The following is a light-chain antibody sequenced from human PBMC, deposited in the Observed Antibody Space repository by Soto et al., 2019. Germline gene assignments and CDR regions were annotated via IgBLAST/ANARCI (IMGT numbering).Light chain of an antibody. J-gene: IGKJ4*01. Sequence: QMTQSPSSLFASVGDRVTITCRASQSISSHLNWYQQKLGQTPRLLIYAASTLQSEVPPRFSGSGSGTEFTLTISGLQREEFATYYCQQSHSAPLTFGGGTKIQI. V-gene: IGKV1-39*01. CDR3: QQSHSAPLT. CDR2: AAS. CDR1: QSISSH.